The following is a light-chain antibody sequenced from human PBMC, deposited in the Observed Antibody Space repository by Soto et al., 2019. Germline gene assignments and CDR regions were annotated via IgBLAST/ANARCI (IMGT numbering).Light chain of an antibody. CDR2: DAS. J-gene: IGKJ1*01. V-gene: IGKV3-20*01. CDR1: QSVSSY. Sequence: PGERATVSGRASQSVSSYLAWYQQKPGQAPRLLIYDASNRATGIPVRFSGSGSETDFTLTITRLEPEDFAMYYCQQYSSSRTFAQRTKVAIK. CDR3: QQYSSSRT.